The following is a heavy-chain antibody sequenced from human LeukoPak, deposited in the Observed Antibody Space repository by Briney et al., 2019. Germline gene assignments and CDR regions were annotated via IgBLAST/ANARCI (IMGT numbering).Heavy chain of an antibody. CDR1: GGSISSGGYY. J-gene: IGHJ4*02. CDR3: ARSQMYSSGWYDY. Sequence: PSETLSLTGTVSGGSISSGGYYWSWIRQPPGKGLEWIGYIYYSGSTYYNPSLKSRVTISVDTSKNQFSLKLSSVTAADTAVYYCARSQMYSSGWYDYWGQGTLVTVSS. CDR2: IYYSGST. D-gene: IGHD6-19*01. V-gene: IGHV4-31*03.